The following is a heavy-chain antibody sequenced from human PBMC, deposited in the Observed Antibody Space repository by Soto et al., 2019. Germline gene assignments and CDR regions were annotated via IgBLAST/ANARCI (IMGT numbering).Heavy chain of an antibody. D-gene: IGHD3-3*01. CDR2: ISAYNGNT. V-gene: IGHV1-18*01. CDR1: GYTFTSYG. J-gene: IGHJ6*02. CDR3: ARDIAIFGVVIISPMDV. Sequence: QVQLVQSGAEVKKPGASVKVSCKASGYTFTSYGISWVRQAPGQGLEWMGWISAYNGNTNYAQKLQGRVTMTTDTSTRTAYMELRSLRSDDTAVYYCARDIAIFGVVIISPMDVWCQGTTVTVSS.